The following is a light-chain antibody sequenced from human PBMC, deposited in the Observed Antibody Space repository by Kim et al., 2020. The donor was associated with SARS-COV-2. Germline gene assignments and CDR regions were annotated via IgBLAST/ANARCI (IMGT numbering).Light chain of an antibody. J-gene: IGKJ5*01. CDR2: VAS. V-gene: IGKV1-39*01. CDR1: QSISSY. Sequence: ASVGDRVTITCRASQSISSYLNWYQQKPGKVPKLLIYVASSLQSGVPSRFSGSGSGTDFTLTISSLQPEDFATYYCQQSYSTLITFGQGTRLEIK. CDR3: QQSYSTLIT.